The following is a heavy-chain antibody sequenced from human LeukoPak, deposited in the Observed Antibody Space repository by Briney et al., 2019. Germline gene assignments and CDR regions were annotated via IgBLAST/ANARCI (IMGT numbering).Heavy chain of an antibody. Sequence: GGSLRLSCAASGFTFSDYYMSWIRLAPGKGLEWVSVLYSSGYTKYADSVKGRFSISRDTSENTLSLQMNSLRAEDSAVYYCAAKGNGYTGTYVFAHWGRGTLVTVSS. CDR1: GFTFSDYY. CDR3: AAKGNGYTGTYVFAH. J-gene: IGHJ4*02. D-gene: IGHD5-12*01. V-gene: IGHV3-66*01. CDR2: LYSSGYT.